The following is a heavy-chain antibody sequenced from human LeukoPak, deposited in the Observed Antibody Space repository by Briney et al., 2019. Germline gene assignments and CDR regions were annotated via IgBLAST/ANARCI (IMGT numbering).Heavy chain of an antibody. D-gene: IGHD3-10*01. J-gene: IGHJ2*01. V-gene: IGHV4-4*07. Sequence: SETLSLTCSVSGDSISYFYWSWIRQAAGKGLEWIGRISGSGSTDYNASLKSRVTMSVDTSKNQFSLKLSSVTAADTAVYYCARKGSRLWFGEPWDRYSYGYGYFDLWGRGTLVTVSS. CDR3: ARKGSRLWFGEPWDRYSYGYGYFDL. CDR2: ISGSGST. CDR1: GDSISYFY.